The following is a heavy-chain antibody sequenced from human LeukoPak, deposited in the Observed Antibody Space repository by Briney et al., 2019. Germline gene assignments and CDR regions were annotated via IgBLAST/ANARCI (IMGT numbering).Heavy chain of an antibody. CDR2: INPGGGST. CDR3: ARRPSVVSPYDY. CDR1: GYTFTSYY. V-gene: IGHV1-46*01. Sequence: GASVKVSCKASGYTFTSYYMHWVRQAPGQGLEWMGMINPGGGSTNYAQKFQGRVTMTRDTSTSTVYMELSSLRSEDTAVYYCARRPSVVSPYDYWGQGTLVTVSS. D-gene: IGHD3-22*01. J-gene: IGHJ4*02.